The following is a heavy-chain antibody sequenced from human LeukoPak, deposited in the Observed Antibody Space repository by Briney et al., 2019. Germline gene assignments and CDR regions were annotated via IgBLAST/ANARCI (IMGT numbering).Heavy chain of an antibody. D-gene: IGHD3-22*01. V-gene: IGHV3-66*02. J-gene: IGHJ4*02. CDR1: GFNVSSNY. Sequence: GGSLRLSCVASGFNVSSNYMSWVRQAPGKGLEWVLIIYSGGTTYHSDSVKGRFTISRDNSKNTLYLQMNSLRAEDTAVYYCAKAGARDYYDSSGYPPDYWGQGTLVTVSS. CDR2: IYSGGTT. CDR3: AKAGARDYYDSSGYPPDY.